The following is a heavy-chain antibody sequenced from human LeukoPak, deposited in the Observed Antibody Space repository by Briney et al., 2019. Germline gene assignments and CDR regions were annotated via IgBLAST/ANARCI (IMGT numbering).Heavy chain of an antibody. Sequence: ASVKVSCRASGYTFTGYYMHWVRQAPGQGLEWMGRINPNSGGTNYAQKFQGRVTMTRDTSISTAYMELSRLRSEDTAVYYCAREGAYSSSRDAFDIWGQGTMVTVSS. V-gene: IGHV1-2*06. J-gene: IGHJ3*02. CDR2: INPNSGGT. CDR3: AREGAYSSSRDAFDI. D-gene: IGHD6-13*01. CDR1: GYTFTGYY.